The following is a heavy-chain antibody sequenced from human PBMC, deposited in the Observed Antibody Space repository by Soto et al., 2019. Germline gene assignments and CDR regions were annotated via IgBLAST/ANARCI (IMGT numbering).Heavy chain of an antibody. D-gene: IGHD2-2*01. CDR2: IWYDGSNK. J-gene: IGHJ4*02. Sequence: QVQLVESGGGVVQPGRSLRLSCAASGFTFSSYGMHWVRQAPGKGLEWVAVIWYDGSNKYYADSVKGRFTISRDNSKNTLYLRMNSLRAEYTAVYYCAREGIVVVPAAENYYFDYWGQGTLVTVSS. V-gene: IGHV3-33*01. CDR3: AREGIVVVPAAENYYFDY. CDR1: GFTFSSYG.